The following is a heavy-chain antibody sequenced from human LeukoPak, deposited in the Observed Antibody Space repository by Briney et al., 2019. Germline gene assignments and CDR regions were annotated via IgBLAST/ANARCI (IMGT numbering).Heavy chain of an antibody. CDR1: AFTFSSYS. CDR3: ASYCSTTSCYAVDY. V-gene: IGHV3-48*01. Sequence: GGSLRLSCAASAFTFSSYSMNWVRQAPGKGLEWVSYISSSGSTTHYADSVKGRFTISRDNAKNSLYLQMNSLRAEDTAVYYCASYCSTTSCYAVDYWGQGTLVTVSS. J-gene: IGHJ4*02. D-gene: IGHD2-2*01. CDR2: ISSSGSTT.